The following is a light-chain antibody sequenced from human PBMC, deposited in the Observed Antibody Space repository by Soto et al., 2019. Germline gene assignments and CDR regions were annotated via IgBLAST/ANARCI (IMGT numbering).Light chain of an antibody. CDR3: QQYNSYS. CDR2: KAS. J-gene: IGKJ1*01. CDR1: HSISSW. Sequence: DIQMTQSPSTLSASVGDRVTITCRASHSISSWLAWYQQKPGKAPKLLIYKASFLESGVPSRFSGSGSGTEFTLTISSLQPDDFATYYCQQYNSYSFGQGTKVDIK. V-gene: IGKV1-5*03.